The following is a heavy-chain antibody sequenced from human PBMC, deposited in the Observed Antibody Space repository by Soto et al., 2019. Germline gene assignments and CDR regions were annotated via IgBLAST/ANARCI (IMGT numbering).Heavy chain of an antibody. V-gene: IGHV3-48*02. J-gene: IGHJ4*02. Sequence: PGGALRLSCAASGFTCSCHSMNWVRQAQGKGLEWVSYISSSSSTIYYADSVKGRSTISRDNAKNSLYLQMNSLRDEDTAVYYCARDYYDSSGYYYESAWFDYWGQGTLVTVSS. D-gene: IGHD3-22*01. CDR3: ARDYYDSSGYYYESAWFDY. CDR1: GFTCSCHS. CDR2: ISSSSSTI.